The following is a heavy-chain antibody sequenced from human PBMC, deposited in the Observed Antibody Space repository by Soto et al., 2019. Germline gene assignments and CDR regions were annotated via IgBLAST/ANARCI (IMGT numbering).Heavy chain of an antibody. CDR2: IYYSGST. CDR3: SRGALGVVVSAVNIPGPYYYGMDV. CDR1: GGSISSGGYY. D-gene: IGHD2-2*01. J-gene: IGHJ6*02. V-gene: IGHV4-31*03. Sequence: PSETLSLTCTVSGGSISSGGYYWSWIRQHPGKGLEWIGYIYYSGSTYYNPSLKSRVTISVDTSKYQFSLKLSSVTAADTAVYYCSRGALGVVVSAVNIPGPYYYGMDVWGQGTTVTVSS.